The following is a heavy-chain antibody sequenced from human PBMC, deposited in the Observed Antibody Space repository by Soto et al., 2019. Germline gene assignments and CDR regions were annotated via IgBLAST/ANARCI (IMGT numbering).Heavy chain of an antibody. Sequence: PLETLSLTCTVSGGSISSYYWSWIRQPPGKGLEWIGYIYYSGSTNYNPSLKSRVTISVDTSKNQFSLKPSSVTAADTAVYYCARERIVKYSSTSSWDAFDIWGQGTMVTVSS. V-gene: IGHV4-59*01. CDR1: GGSISSYY. J-gene: IGHJ3*02. D-gene: IGHD6-13*01. CDR2: IYYSGST. CDR3: ARERIVKYSSTSSWDAFDI.